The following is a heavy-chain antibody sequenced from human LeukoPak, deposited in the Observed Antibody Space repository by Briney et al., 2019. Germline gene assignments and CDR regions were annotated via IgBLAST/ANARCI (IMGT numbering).Heavy chain of an antibody. Sequence: PGGSLRLSCAASGFTFNSYGMHWVRQAPGKGLEWVAVISYDGSNKYYADSVKGRFTISRDNSQNTLYLHMNSLTVEDTAVYYCARAIATAGNWGQGTLVTVSS. V-gene: IGHV3-30*03. J-gene: IGHJ4*02. CDR1: GFTFNSYG. CDR3: ARAIATAGN. CDR2: ISYDGSNK. D-gene: IGHD6-13*01.